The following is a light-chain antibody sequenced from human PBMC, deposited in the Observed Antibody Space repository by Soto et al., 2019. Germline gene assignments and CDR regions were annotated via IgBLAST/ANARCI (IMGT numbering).Light chain of an antibody. CDR3: QQRSNWPST. CDR2: DAS. V-gene: IGKV3-11*01. Sequence: IVLTQSPATLSLSPGERATLSCRASQSVSSYLAWYQQKPGQAPRLLIYDASNRATGIPARFTGSGSGTDFTLTISSLEPEDFAVYYCQQRSNWPSTFGQGTKAEIK. CDR1: QSVSSY. J-gene: IGKJ1*01.